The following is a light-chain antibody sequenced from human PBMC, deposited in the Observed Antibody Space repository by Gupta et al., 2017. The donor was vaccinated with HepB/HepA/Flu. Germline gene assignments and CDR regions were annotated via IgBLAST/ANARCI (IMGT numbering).Light chain of an antibody. CDR2: DKN. Sequence: SSELTQDPAVSVALGQMVRITCQGDSLRSYYASWYPQKPGQAAILLNYDKNNRPAGIPDRFSGSSSGNTASLTITGTQAEDEADYYCNSRDSSDNHPHVVFGRGTKLTVL. V-gene: IGLV3-19*01. J-gene: IGLJ2*01. CDR1: SLRSYY. CDR3: NSRDSSDNHPHVV.